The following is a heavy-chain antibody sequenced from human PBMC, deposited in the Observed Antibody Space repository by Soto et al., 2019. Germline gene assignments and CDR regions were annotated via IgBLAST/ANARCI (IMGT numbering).Heavy chain of an antibody. D-gene: IGHD3-22*01. J-gene: IGHJ4*02. CDR2: ISNDGSNK. CDR3: AKEWVYENSGWSWDY. Sequence: QVQLVESGGGVVQPGRSLRLSCAASGFTFSSYGMHWVRQAPGKGLEWVAVISNDGSNKYYADSVKGRFTISRDNSKNTVYLQMNSLRAEDTAVYYCAKEWVYENSGWSWDYWGQGTLVTVSS. CDR1: GFTFSSYG. V-gene: IGHV3-30*18.